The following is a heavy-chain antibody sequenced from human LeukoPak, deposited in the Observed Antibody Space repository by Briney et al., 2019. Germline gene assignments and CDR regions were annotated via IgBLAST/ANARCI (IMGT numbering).Heavy chain of an antibody. CDR2: IVVGSGNT. D-gene: IGHD6-6*01. CDR1: GFTFTSSA. Sequence: SVKVSCKASGFTFTSSAVQWVRQARGQRLEWIGWIVVGSGNTNYAQKFQERVTMTTDTSTSTAYMELRSLRSDDTAVYYCAGGAARPYGDYWGQGTLVTVSS. V-gene: IGHV1-58*01. J-gene: IGHJ4*02. CDR3: AGGAARPYGDY.